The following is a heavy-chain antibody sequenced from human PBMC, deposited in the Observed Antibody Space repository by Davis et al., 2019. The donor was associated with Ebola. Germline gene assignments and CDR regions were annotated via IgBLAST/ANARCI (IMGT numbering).Heavy chain of an antibody. J-gene: IGHJ3*02. CDR2: IYYRGTT. D-gene: IGHD6-19*01. Sequence: MPSETLSLTCTVSGASITSGGYYWSWIRQHPGKGLEWIGYIYYRGTTYYNPSLKSRVTISVDTSKNQFSLKLSPVTAADTAVYYCARARSISGWFSDAFDIWGQGTMVTVSS. CDR3: ARARSISGWFSDAFDI. CDR1: GASITSGGYY. V-gene: IGHV4-31*03.